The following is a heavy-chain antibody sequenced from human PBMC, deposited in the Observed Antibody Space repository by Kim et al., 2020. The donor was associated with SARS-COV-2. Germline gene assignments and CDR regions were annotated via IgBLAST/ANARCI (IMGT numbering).Heavy chain of an antibody. V-gene: IGHV3-48*01. D-gene: IGHD2-21*02. J-gene: IGHJ6*04. Sequence: GGSLRLSCAASGFTFSSYSMNWVRQAPGKGLEWVSYISSSSSTIYYADSVKGRFTISRDNAKNSLYLQMNSLRAEDTAVYYFARDSCGGDCFYYYYGMDVWGKGTTVTVSS. CDR3: ARDSCGGDCFYYYYGMDV. CDR1: GFTFSSYS. CDR2: ISSSSSTI.